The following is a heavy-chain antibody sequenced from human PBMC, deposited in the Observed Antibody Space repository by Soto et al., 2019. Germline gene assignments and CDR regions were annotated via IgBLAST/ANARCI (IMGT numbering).Heavy chain of an antibody. V-gene: IGHV4-34*01. Sequence: QVQLQQWGAGLLKPSETLSLTCAVYGESLSGYYWSWIRQAPGKGLEWMGEVNHSGSTNYNPSLKRRVTIPVDTSRKQFPLKLTSVTAADTAVYYCARGHMSQLELTQGGWFHPWGQGTLVTVSS. J-gene: IGHJ5*02. D-gene: IGHD1-1*01. CDR1: GESLSGYY. CDR3: ARGHMSQLELTQGGWFHP. CDR2: VNHSGST.